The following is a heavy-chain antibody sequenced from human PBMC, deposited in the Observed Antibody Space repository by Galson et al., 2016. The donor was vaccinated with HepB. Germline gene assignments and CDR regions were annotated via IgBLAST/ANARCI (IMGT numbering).Heavy chain of an antibody. CDR1: GLTFDYYA. Sequence: SLRLSCAASGLTFDYYAMTWVRQAPGKGLEWVSTITSSGQGTSYADSVRGRFTISRDNANNTLYLQMNNLRVDDTALYYCASGLVSGTKYWGQGTLVTVSS. CDR3: ASGLVSGTKY. V-gene: IGHV3-23*01. D-gene: IGHD2-8*01. CDR2: ITSSGQGT. J-gene: IGHJ4*02.